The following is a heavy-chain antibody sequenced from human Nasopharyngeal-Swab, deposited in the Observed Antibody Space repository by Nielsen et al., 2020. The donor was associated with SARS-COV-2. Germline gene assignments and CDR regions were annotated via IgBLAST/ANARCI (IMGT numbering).Heavy chain of an antibody. CDR1: GLTVSSNY. Sequence: GGSLRLSCAASGLTVSSNYMSWVRQAPGKGLEWVSVIYSGGSTYYADSVKGRFTISRDNSKNTLYLQMNSLRAEDTAVYYCARVGGSSPLDYWGQGTLVTVSS. CDR3: ARVGGSSPLDY. CDR2: IYSGGST. D-gene: IGHD6-13*01. V-gene: IGHV3-66*01. J-gene: IGHJ4*02.